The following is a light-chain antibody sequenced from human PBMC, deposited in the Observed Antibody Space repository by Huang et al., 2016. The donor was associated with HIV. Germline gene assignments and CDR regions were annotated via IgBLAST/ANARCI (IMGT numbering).Light chain of an antibody. CDR2: KAF. J-gene: IGKJ1*01. Sequence: DIQMTQSPSTLSASVGDRVTITCRASQSISRWLAGYQQKPGTAPKLLIYKAFSLESGVPSRLSGSGSGTEFTLTISSLQPDDFATYYCQQYNSYLWTFGQGTKVEIK. V-gene: IGKV1-5*03. CDR1: QSISRW. CDR3: QQYNSYLWT.